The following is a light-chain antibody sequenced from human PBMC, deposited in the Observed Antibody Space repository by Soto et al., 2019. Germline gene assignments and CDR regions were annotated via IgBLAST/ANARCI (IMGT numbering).Light chain of an antibody. J-gene: IGKJ3*01. CDR2: DAS. CDR3: QQYDTLRVT. CDR1: QDITNY. V-gene: IGKV1-33*01. Sequence: DLQMTQSPSSLSASVGDRVNITCQASQDITNYLKWYQQKPVKAPNLLIYDASKLETGVPSRFSGSVSGTHFTFTISCLQPEDIATYYCQQYDTLRVTFGPGTKVDIK.